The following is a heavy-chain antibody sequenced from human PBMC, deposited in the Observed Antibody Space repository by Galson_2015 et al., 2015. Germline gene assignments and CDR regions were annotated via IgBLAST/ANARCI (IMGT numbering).Heavy chain of an antibody. Sequence: SVKVSCKASGYTFTSYYMHWVRQAPGQGLGWMGIINPSGGSTSYAQKFQGRVTMTRDTSTSTVYMELSSLRSEDTAVYYCAREYGTVAGTPLGDYWGQGTLVTVSS. CDR3: AREYGTVAGTPLGDY. V-gene: IGHV1-46*01. CDR2: INPSGGST. CDR1: GYTFTSYY. D-gene: IGHD6-19*01. J-gene: IGHJ4*02.